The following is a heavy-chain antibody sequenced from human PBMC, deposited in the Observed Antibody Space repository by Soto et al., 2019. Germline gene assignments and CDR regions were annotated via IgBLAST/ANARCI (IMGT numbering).Heavy chain of an antibody. CDR3: AHRVLRTVFGLVTTTAIYFDF. CDR2: IYWDDDK. D-gene: IGHD3-3*01. Sequence: QITLNESGPTVVRPTETLTLTCRFSGFSLSTSGVGVGWNRQSPGKAPERIAIIYWDDDKRYSASLKSRLTITKDTSKNQVVLTVSDLDPTDTATYYCAHRVLRTVFGLVTTTAIYFDFWGQGTPVAVSS. CDR1: GFSLSTSGVG. V-gene: IGHV2-5*02. J-gene: IGHJ4*02.